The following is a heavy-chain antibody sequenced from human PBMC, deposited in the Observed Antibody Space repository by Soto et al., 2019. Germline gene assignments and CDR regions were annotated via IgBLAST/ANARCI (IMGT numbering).Heavy chain of an antibody. J-gene: IGHJ6*02. D-gene: IGHD6-6*01. Sequence: GGSLRLSCAASGFTFSNAWMNWVRQAPGKGLEWVGRIKSKTDGGTTDYAAPVKGRFTISRHDSKNTLYLQMNSLKTEDTAVYYCTTDSPTWGYSSSFPMLGMDVWGQGTTVTVSS. CDR3: TTDSPTWGYSSSFPMLGMDV. CDR1: GFTFSNAW. V-gene: IGHV3-15*07. CDR2: IKSKTDGGTT.